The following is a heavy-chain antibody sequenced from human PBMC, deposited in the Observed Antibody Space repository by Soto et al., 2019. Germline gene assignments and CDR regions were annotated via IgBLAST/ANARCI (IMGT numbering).Heavy chain of an antibody. CDR3: AEALSGISPATSGY. CDR2: ISYEGSEK. J-gene: IGHJ4*02. D-gene: IGHD1-26*01. V-gene: IGHV3-30*18. CDR1: GFTFSSYG. Sequence: QVQLVESGGGGVQPGRSLRLSCAASGFTFSSYGMHWVRQAPGKGLGWVAVISYEGSEKYYADSVKGRFTISRDDSKSPQNLQGSSLRAGESALYYCAEALSGISPATSGYWGQRA.